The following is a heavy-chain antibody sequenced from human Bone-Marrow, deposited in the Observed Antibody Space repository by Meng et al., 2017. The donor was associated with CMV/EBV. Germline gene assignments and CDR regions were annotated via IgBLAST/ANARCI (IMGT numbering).Heavy chain of an antibody. CDR1: GFTFSSYA. CDR2: ISGSGGST. D-gene: IGHD4-17*01. J-gene: IGHJ4*02. CDR3: AKCESNVNTVTTSFDY. V-gene: IGHV3-23*01. Sequence: GESLKISCAASGFTFSSYAMSWVRQAPGKGLEWVSAISGSGGSTYYADSVKGRFTISRDNSKNTLYLQMNSLRAEDTALYYCAKCESNVNTVTTSFDYWGQGILVTVS.